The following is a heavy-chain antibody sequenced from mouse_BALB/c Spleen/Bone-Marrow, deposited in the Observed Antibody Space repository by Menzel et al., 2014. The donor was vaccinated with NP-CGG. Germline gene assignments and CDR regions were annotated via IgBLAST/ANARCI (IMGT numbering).Heavy chain of an antibody. CDR3: ARRDDYDGGLAY. J-gene: IGHJ3*01. Sequence: EVKLQESGPELEKPGASVEISCKASGYSFTGYNMNWVKQSNGKSLEWIGSIDPYYGGTSYNQKFKGKATLTVDKSSSTAYMQLKSLTSEDSAVYYCARRDDYDGGLAYWGQGTLVTVSA. D-gene: IGHD2-4*01. CDR1: GYSFTGYN. CDR2: IDPYYGGT. V-gene: IGHV1-39*01.